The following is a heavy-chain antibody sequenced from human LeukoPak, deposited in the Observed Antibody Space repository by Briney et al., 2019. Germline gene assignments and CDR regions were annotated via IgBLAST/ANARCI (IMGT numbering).Heavy chain of an antibody. D-gene: IGHD1-26*01. J-gene: IGHJ6*03. CDR3: ARDPYSGTYGDTYYYYMDV. V-gene: IGHV3-21*01. Sequence: NPGGSLRLSCAASEFTVSSNYMSWVRQAPGKGLEWVSSITSSSTYTFYADSVKGRFTISRDNARNSLYLQMNSLRAEDTAVYYCARDPYSGTYGDTYYYYMDVWGKGTTVTISS. CDR1: EFTVSSNY. CDR2: ITSSSTYT.